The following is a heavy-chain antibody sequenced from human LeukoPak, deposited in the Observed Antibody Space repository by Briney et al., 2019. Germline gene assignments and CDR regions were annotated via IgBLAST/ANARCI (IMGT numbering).Heavy chain of an antibody. CDR1: GGSISSYY. CDR3: AGEIPLVGATDY. V-gene: IGHV4-4*07. Sequence: SETLSLTCTVSGGSISSYYWSWIRQPAGKGLEWIGRIYTSGSTNYNPSLKSRVTMSVDTSKNQFSLKLSSVTAADTAVYYCAGEIPLVGATDYWGQGTLVTVSS. J-gene: IGHJ4*02. D-gene: IGHD1-26*01. CDR2: IYTSGST.